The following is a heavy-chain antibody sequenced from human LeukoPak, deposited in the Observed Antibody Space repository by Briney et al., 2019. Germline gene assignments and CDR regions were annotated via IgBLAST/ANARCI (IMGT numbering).Heavy chain of an antibody. CDR1: GFTFSSYW. J-gene: IGHJ4*02. D-gene: IGHD1-14*01. CDR2: INSDGSST. CDR3: ARGSSAFGRIFDY. V-gene: IGHV3-74*01. Sequence: PGGSLRLSCAASGFTFSSYWMHWVRQAPGKGLVWVSRINSDGSSTSYADSVKGRFTISRDNAKNTLYLQMNSLRAEDTAVYYCARGSSAFGRIFDYWGQGTLVTVSS.